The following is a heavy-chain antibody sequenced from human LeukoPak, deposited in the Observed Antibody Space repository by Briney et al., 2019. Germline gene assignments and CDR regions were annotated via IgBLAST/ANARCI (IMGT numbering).Heavy chain of an antibody. CDR3: ARDAMELHPYYYGMDV. Sequence: VGSLSLSCAASVLTLSSYEINGVRQAPGKGVEWVSYICSSGSSIYYAATVKGRFTIYRDNAKNSLYLQMENLRAKDRAVYYCARDAMELHPYYYGMDVWGQGTTVTVSS. J-gene: IGHJ6*02. CDR1: VLTLSSYE. D-gene: IGHD1-7*01. CDR2: ICSSGSSI. V-gene: IGHV3-48*03.